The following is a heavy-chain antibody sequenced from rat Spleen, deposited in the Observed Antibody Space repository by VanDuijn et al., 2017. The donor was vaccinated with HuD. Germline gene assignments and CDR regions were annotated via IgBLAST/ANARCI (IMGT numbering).Heavy chain of an antibody. Sequence: EVHLVESGGGLVQPGRSLKLSCTASGFTFSDYNMAWVRQAPKKGLEWVATISYDGSSTYYRDSVKGRFTISRDNAKSTLYLQMDSLRSEDTATYYCTTDRLGADYFDYWGQGVMVTVSS. D-gene: IGHD5-1*01. CDR2: ISYDGSST. V-gene: IGHV5-7*01. CDR1: GFTFSDYN. J-gene: IGHJ2*01. CDR3: TTDRLGADYFDY.